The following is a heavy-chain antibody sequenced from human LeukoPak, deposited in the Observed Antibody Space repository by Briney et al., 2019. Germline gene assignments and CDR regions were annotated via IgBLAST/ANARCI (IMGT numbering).Heavy chain of an antibody. CDR1: GFTFSSYS. Sequence: SGGSLRLSCAASGFTFSSYSMSWVRQAPGKGLEWVSSISGSSKYIYYAASVKGRFTISRDNAKNSLYLQMNGLRAEDTAVYYCPRVAYFGGDCYHSEGRRNWYFDLWGRGTLVTVSS. CDR3: PRVAYFGGDCYHSEGRRNWYFDL. CDR2: ISGSSKYI. V-gene: IGHV3-21*01. J-gene: IGHJ2*01. D-gene: IGHD2-21*02.